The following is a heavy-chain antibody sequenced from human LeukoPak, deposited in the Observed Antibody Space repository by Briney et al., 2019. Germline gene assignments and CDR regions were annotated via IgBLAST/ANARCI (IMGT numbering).Heavy chain of an antibody. D-gene: IGHD5-24*01. V-gene: IGHV3-48*01. CDR2: ISSNIDTT. CDR1: GFTFSSYS. Sequence: PGGSLRLSCAASGFTFSSYSMNWVRQAPGKGLEWVSYISSNIDTTYYADSVKGRFTISRDNAKNSLNLQMNSQRAEDTAVYYCARKRGHDAFDIWGQGTMVTVSS. J-gene: IGHJ3*02. CDR3: ARKRGHDAFDI.